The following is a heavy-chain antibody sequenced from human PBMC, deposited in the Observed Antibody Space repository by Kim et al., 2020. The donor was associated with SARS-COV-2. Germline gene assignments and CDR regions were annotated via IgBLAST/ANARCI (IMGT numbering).Heavy chain of an antibody. CDR3: ARARSITMIVVVSAFDI. Sequence: SETLSLTCTVSGGSISSGGYYWSWIRQHPGKGLEWIGYIYYSGSTYYNPSLKSRVTISVDTSKNQFSLKLGSVTAADTAVYYCARARSITMIVVVSAFDIWGQGTMVTVSS. CDR1: GGSISSGGYY. J-gene: IGHJ3*02. D-gene: IGHD3-22*01. V-gene: IGHV4-31*03. CDR2: IYYSGST.